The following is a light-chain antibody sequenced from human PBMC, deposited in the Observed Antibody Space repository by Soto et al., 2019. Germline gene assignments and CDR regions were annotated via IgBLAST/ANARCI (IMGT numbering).Light chain of an antibody. J-gene: IGKJ5*01. CDR3: QQAASFPIT. V-gene: IGKV1-12*01. Sequence: DIQMTQSPSTLSASVGDRVTITCRASQSISTWLAWYQQKPGKAPKVLIFDASSLQSGVPSRFSGSGSGTDFTLTINGLQPEDFATYYCQQAASFPITFGQGTRLEIK. CDR1: QSISTW. CDR2: DAS.